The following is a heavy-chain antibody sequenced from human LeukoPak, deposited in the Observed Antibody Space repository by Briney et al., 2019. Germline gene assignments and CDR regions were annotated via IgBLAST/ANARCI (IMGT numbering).Heavy chain of an antibody. CDR2: INHSGST. D-gene: IGHD2-21*02. Sequence: SETLSLTCTVSGDSISGSRYYWSWIRQPPGKGLEWIGEINHSGSTNYNPSLKSRVTISVDTSKNQFSLKLSSVTAADTAVYYCARQQHIVVVTAIGNWFDPWGQGTLVTVSS. V-gene: IGHV4-39*01. CDR3: ARQQHIVVVTAIGNWFDP. J-gene: IGHJ5*02. CDR1: GDSISGSRYY.